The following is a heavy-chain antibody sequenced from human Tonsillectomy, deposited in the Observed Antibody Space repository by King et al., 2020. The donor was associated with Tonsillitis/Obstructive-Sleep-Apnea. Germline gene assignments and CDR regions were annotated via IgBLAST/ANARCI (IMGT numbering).Heavy chain of an antibody. CDR2: INHYGGT. CDR3: ARDVTVTTFRGDYFDY. CDR1: GGSFSGHY. V-gene: IGHV4-34*01. D-gene: IGHD2/OR15-2a*01. Sequence: VQLQQWGAGLLKPSETLSRICSVHGGSFSGHYWHWIRQPPGKGLEWIGEINHYGGTNYNTSLRRRDTISIDTSKNQFSLKLNSVTAADTAVYYCARDVTVTTFRGDYFDYWGQGTLVTVSS. J-gene: IGHJ4*02.